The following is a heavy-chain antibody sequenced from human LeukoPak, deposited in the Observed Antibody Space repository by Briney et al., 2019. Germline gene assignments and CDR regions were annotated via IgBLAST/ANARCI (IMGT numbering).Heavy chain of an antibody. D-gene: IGHD1-26*01. V-gene: IGHV1-8*03. Sequence: ASVKVSCKASGYTFTSYDINWVRQATGQGLEWMGWMNPNSGNTGYAQKFQGRVTITRNTSISTAYMELRSLRSDDTAVYYCARDSGSYGYWGQGTLVTVSS. J-gene: IGHJ4*02. CDR2: MNPNSGNT. CDR1: GYTFTSYD. CDR3: ARDSGSYGY.